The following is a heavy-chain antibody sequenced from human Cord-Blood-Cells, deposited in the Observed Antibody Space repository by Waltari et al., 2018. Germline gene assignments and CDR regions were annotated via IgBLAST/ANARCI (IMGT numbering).Heavy chain of an antibody. CDR3: ARGLYYDFWSGLYYFDY. J-gene: IGHJ4*02. V-gene: IGHV1-69*01. CDR1: GGTFSSYA. D-gene: IGHD3-3*01. CDR2: SIPIFSTA. Sequence: QVQLVQSGAEVKKPGSSVKVSCKASGGTFSSYAISWVRQAPGQGLEWMGGSIPIFSTANDAQKFQGRVTITADETTSTAYMELSSLRSEDTAVYYCARGLYYDFWSGLYYFDYWGQGTLVSVSS.